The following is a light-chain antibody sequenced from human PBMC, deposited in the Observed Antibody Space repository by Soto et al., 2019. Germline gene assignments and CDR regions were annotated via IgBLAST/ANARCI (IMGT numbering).Light chain of an antibody. CDR1: QSVSSD. J-gene: IGKJ4*01. V-gene: IGKV3D-15*01. CDR2: GAS. CDR3: QQYNNWPLT. Sequence: EIVMTQSPVTLSVSPGERATLSCRASQSVSSDLAWYQQKPGQAPRLLFYGASTRATDIPVRFSGSGSGTEFTLTISSLQSEDFAVYYCQQYNNWPLTFGGGTKVDIK.